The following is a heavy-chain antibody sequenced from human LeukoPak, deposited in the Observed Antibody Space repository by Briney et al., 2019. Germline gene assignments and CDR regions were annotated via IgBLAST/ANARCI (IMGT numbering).Heavy chain of an antibody. CDR3: ARVEEAYGSGRRENYYYYYMDV. CDR1: GDSISRYY. Sequence: NPSETLSLTCTVSGDSISRYYWSWIRQPPGKGLEWIGFVYYTGITDYNPSLKSRVTISVDTSKNQFSLRLSSVTAADTAVYYCARVEEAYGSGRRENYYYYYMDVWGKGTTVTISS. J-gene: IGHJ6*03. V-gene: IGHV4-59*01. D-gene: IGHD3-10*01. CDR2: VYYTGIT.